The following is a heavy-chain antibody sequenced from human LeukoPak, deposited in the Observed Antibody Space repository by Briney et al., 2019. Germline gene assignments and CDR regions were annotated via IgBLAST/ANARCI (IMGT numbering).Heavy chain of an antibody. V-gene: IGHV4-59*01. J-gene: IGHJ4*02. CDR2: IYYSGST. CDR3: ASHSGAYYFDY. D-gene: IGHD2-15*01. CDR1: GGSISSYY. Sequence: SETLSLTCTVSGGSISSYYWSWIQQPPGKGLEWIGYIYYSGSTDYNPSLKSRVTISVDTSKNQFSLKLSSVTAADTAVYYCASHSGAYYFDYWGQGTLVNVSS.